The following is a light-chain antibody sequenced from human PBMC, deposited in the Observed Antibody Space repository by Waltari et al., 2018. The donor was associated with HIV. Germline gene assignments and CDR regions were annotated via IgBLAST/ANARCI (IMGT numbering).Light chain of an antibody. J-gene: IGLJ3*02. CDR2: KNN. Sequence: QSVVTQPPSASGTPGQRVTISCSGSDSNIGSNYVYWYQDLPGTAPKLLIYKNNQRSSGVPDRFSGAKSETSAFLAIRGLRSEDEADYYCASWDDNLNSWVFGGGTKLTVL. CDR3: ASWDDNLNSWV. V-gene: IGLV1-47*01. CDR1: DSNIGSNY.